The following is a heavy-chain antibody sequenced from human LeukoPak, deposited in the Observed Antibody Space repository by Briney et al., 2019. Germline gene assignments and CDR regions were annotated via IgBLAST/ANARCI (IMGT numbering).Heavy chain of an antibody. V-gene: IGHV3-23*01. CDR2: IGGGGIRT. J-gene: IGHJ4*02. CDR1: GFTFSSYG. D-gene: IGHD3-3*01. Sequence: PGGSLRLSCAASGFTFSSYGMAWVRQAPRKGLEWVSDIGGGGIRTDYADSVKGRFTISRDNSRHTLYLQMNSLRAEDTAVYYCAKRSGGPSPFDYWGQGTLVTVSS. CDR3: AKRSGGPSPFDY.